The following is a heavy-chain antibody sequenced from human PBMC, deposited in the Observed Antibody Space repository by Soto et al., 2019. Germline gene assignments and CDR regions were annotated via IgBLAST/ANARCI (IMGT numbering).Heavy chain of an antibody. CDR2: IYYIGST. V-gene: IGHV4-39*01. CDR1: VCASMRINYY. Sequence: SETLCRTCTFCVCASMRINYYLCLIRQPPGNGLEWIGSIYYIGSTSYNSSLKSRVTISVDTSKNQFSLRLRSVTSADTAVYYCARTNLGDFETRGKGQMVNVSS. D-gene: IGHD1-7*01. CDR3: ARTNLGDFET. J-gene: IGHJ3*02.